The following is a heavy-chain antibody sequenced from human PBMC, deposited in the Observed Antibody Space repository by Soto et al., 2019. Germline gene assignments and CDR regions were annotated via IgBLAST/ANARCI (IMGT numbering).Heavy chain of an antibody. D-gene: IGHD3-22*01. CDR3: AILAYYYDSSGWWYFDL. CDR2: IIPIFGTA. Sequence: QVQLVQSGAEVKKPGSSVKVSCKASGGTFSSYAISWVRQAPGQGLEWMGGIIPIFGTANYAQKFQGRVTITADESTSTAYMELSSLRSEDTAVYYCAILAYYYDSSGWWYFDLWGRGTLVTVSS. CDR1: GGTFSSYA. J-gene: IGHJ2*01. V-gene: IGHV1-69*01.